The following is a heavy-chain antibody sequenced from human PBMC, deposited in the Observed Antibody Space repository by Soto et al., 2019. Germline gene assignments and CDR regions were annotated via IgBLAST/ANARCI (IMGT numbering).Heavy chain of an antibody. V-gene: IGHV3-7*05. CDR3: AGGSGWIGDT. CDR1: GFTFSPYW. Sequence: EVQLVESGGGLVQPGGSLRLSCAASGFTFSPYWMSWVRQAPGKGLEWVAIIKDDGGDELYLEAVRGRFTISRDNAKKSLYLAMDSLRVEDTAVYYCAGGSGWIGDTWGQGTLVTVSS. D-gene: IGHD6-19*01. CDR2: IKDDGGDE. J-gene: IGHJ5*02.